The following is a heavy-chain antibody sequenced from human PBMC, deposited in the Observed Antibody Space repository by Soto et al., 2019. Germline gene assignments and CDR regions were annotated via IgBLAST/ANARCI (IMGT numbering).Heavy chain of an antibody. V-gene: IGHV3-21*01. CDR1: GFTFGNYT. Sequence: PGGLLRLSCAASGFTFGNYTLNWVRQPPGKGLEWVSSISSSSDYVHYADSVKGRFTISRDNAKNSLSLQMNSLRAEDTAVYYCARADYWGQGTLVTVSS. J-gene: IGHJ4*02. CDR3: ARADY. CDR2: ISSSSDYV.